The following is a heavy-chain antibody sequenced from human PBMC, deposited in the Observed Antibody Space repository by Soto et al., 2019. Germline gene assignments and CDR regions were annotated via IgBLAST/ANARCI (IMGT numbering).Heavy chain of an antibody. CDR1: GDTFSGYP. CDR2: IIPVIGTT. J-gene: IGHJ4*02. Sequence: GASVKVSCKASGDTFSGYPINWVRQAPGEGLEWMGRIIPVIGTTSDAQRFEGRVTFTADESTNTAYMELRGLLSGDTAVYYCARDGGFGELKYWGPGTLVTVSS. V-gene: IGHV1-69*11. D-gene: IGHD3-10*01. CDR3: ARDGGFGELKY.